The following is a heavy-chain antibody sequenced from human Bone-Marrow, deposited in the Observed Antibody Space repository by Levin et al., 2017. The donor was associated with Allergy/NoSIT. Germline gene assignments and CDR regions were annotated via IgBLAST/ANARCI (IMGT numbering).Heavy chain of an antibody. CDR2: FDPEDGET. D-gene: IGHD2-8*01. CDR1: GYALTELP. CDR3: ATGLSRLSHFDS. Sequence: ASVKVSCKVSGYALTELPMHWVRQSPGKGLEWMGGFDPEDGETIYAQKFQGRVTMTEDTSTDTAYMELSSLRSDDTAVYYCATGLSRLSHFDSWGQGTLVTVSS. J-gene: IGHJ4*02. V-gene: IGHV1-24*01.